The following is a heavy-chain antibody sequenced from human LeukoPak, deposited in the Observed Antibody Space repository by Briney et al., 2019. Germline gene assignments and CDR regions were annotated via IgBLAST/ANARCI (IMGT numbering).Heavy chain of an antibody. CDR2: IYHSGST. Sequence: SETLSFTCTVSGGSISSTNWWSWVRQPPGKGLEWIGEIYHSGSTNYNPSLKSRFTISVDKSKNQFSLKLSSVTAADTAVYYCARKTYYSPLYFDYWGQGTLVTVSS. J-gene: IGHJ4*02. CDR3: ARKTYYSPLYFDY. V-gene: IGHV4-4*02. CDR1: GGSISSTNW. D-gene: IGHD3-22*01.